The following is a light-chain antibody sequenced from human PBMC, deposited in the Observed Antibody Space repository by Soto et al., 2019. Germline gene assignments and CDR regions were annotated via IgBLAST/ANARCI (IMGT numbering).Light chain of an antibody. CDR3: SSLADTAGKNVHYV. J-gene: IGLJ1*01. CDR1: SSDVGGYNF. CDR2: EVS. V-gene: IGLV2-8*01. Sequence: QSVLTQPPSASGSPGQSVTISCTGTSSDVGGYNFVSWYQQHPGKAPKLMIFEVSRRPSGVPDRFSGSKSGNTASLPVSGLRVEEEVVFSGSSLADTAGKNVHYVFEIGTKVTAL.